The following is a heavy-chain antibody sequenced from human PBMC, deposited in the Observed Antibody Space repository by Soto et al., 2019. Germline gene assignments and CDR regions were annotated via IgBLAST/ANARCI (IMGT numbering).Heavy chain of an antibody. D-gene: IGHD3-3*01. V-gene: IGHV3-15*01. Sequence: PVGSLRLSCAASGFTFSNAWMSWVRQAPGKGLEWVGRIKSKTDGGTTDYAAPVKGRFTISRDDSKNTLYLQMNSLKTEDTAVYYCTTDGTGFGYGMDVWGQGTTVTVSS. CDR3: TTDGTGFGYGMDV. CDR2: IKSKTDGGTT. J-gene: IGHJ6*02. CDR1: GFTFSNAW.